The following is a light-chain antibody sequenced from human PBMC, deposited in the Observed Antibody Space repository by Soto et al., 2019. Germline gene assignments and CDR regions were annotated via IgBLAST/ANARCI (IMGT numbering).Light chain of an antibody. V-gene: IGKV3-20*01. CDR1: QSVSSNY. Sequence: EIVLTQSPDSLSLSPGERATLSCRASQSVSSNYLAWYQQKPGQAPRLLIYGASSRATGIPDRFSGSGSGTDFTLTISRLEPEDFAVYYCQQYGSSPRTFGQGTKVELK. CDR3: QQYGSSPRT. CDR2: GAS. J-gene: IGKJ1*01.